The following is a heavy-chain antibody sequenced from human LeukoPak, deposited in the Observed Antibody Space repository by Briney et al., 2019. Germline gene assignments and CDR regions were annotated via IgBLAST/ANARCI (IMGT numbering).Heavy chain of an antibody. CDR1: GFTFDDYA. CDR3: STMTSRRAFDI. J-gene: IGHJ3*02. D-gene: IGHD3-22*01. V-gene: IGHV3-9*01. Sequence: GGSLRLSCAASGFTFDDYAMHWVRQAPGKGLEWVSGISWNSGSIGYADSVKGRFTISRDNAKNSLYLQMNSLRAEDTAVYYCSTMTSRRAFDIWGQGTMVTVSS. CDR2: ISWNSGSI.